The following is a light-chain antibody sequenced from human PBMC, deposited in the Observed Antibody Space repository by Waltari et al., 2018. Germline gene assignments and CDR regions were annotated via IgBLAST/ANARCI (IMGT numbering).Light chain of an antibody. CDR3: SSYTSSSTWV. V-gene: IGLV2-14*03. CDR2: DVS. Sequence: QSALTQPASVSGSPGQSITISCTGTSSDVGGDYNYVSWYQQHPGKAPKLMIYDVSTRPSGVSNRFSGSKSGNTASLTISGLQAEDEADYYCSSYTSSSTWVFGGGTKLTVL. J-gene: IGLJ3*02. CDR1: SSDVGGDYNY.